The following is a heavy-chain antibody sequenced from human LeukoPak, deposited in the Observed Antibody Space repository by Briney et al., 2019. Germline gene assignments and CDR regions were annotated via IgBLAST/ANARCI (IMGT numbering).Heavy chain of an antibody. CDR2: IYSGGST. D-gene: IGHD6-13*01. Sequence: PGRSLRLSCAASGFTFSSYAMSWVRQAPGKGLEWVSVIYSGGSTYYADSVKGRFTISRDNSKNTLYLQMNSLRAEDTAVYYCARGYSSSWYFDYRGQGTLVTVSS. J-gene: IGHJ4*02. V-gene: IGHV3-53*01. CDR1: GFTFSSYA. CDR3: ARGYSSSWYFDY.